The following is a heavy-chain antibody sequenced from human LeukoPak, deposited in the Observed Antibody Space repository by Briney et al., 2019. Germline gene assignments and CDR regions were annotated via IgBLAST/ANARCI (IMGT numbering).Heavy chain of an antibody. CDR1: GGPISSYY. D-gene: IGHD2/OR15-2a*01. J-gene: IGHJ4*02. CDR3: ARRPTVTTFFDY. Sequence: SETLSLTCTVSGGPISSYYWSWTRQPPGKGLEWIGYIYNSGSTNYNPSLKSRVTISVDTSKNQFSLKVSSVTAADTAVYYCARRPTVTTFFDYWGQGTLVTVSS. V-gene: IGHV4-59*01. CDR2: IYNSGST.